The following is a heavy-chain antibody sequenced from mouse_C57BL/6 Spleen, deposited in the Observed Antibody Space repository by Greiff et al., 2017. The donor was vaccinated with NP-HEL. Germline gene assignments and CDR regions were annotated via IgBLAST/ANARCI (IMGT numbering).Heavy chain of an antibody. CDR2: INYDGSST. D-gene: IGHD1-1*01. CDR3: AREDYGRAFDY. Sequence: EVMLVESEGGLVQPGSSMKLSCTASGFTFSDYYMAWVRQVPEKGLEWVANINYDGSSTYYLDSLKSRFIISRDNAKNILYLQMSSLKSEDTATYYCAREDYGRAFDYWGQGTTLTVSS. CDR1: GFTFSDYY. J-gene: IGHJ2*01. V-gene: IGHV5-16*01.